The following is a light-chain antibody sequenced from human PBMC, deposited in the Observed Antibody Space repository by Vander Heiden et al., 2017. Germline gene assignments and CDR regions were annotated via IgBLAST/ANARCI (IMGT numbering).Light chain of an antibody. CDR3: QQYGSSPTWT. V-gene: IGKV3-20*01. CDR2: GAS. J-gene: IGKJ1*01. Sequence: EIVLTQSPGTLSLSPGERATLPCRASQSVTSNYLAWYQQKPGQSPRLLIYGASTRATGIPDRFSGSGSGTYFSLTISRLEPEDFAVYYCQQYGSSPTWTFGQGTKVEIK. CDR1: QSVTSNY.